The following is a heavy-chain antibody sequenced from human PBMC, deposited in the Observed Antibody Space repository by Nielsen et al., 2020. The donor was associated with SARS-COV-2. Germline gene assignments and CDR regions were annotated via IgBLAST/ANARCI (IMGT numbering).Heavy chain of an antibody. D-gene: IGHD2/OR15-2a*01. CDR3: ARDRGRLSFSS. Sequence: GESLKISCSASGFTFSSYAMHWVRQAPGKGLEYVSAISSNGGSTYYADSVKGRFTISRDNSKNTLYLQMSSLRAEDTAVYYCARDRGRLSFSSWGQGTLVTVSS. CDR2: ISSNGGST. J-gene: IGHJ5*02. CDR1: GFTFSSYA. V-gene: IGHV3-64D*06.